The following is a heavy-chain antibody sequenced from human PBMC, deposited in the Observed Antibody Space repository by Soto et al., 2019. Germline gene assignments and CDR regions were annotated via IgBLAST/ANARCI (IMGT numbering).Heavy chain of an antibody. J-gene: IGHJ4*02. CDR2: INHSGST. CDR3: AREVPGIAAAGKREFDY. Sequence: PSETLSLTCAVYGGSFSGYYWSWIRQPPGKGLEWIGEINHSGSTNYNPSLKSRVTISVDTSKNQFSLKLSSVTAADTAVYYCAREVPGIAAAGKREFDYWGQGTLVTVSS. V-gene: IGHV4-34*01. CDR1: GGSFSGYY. D-gene: IGHD6-13*01.